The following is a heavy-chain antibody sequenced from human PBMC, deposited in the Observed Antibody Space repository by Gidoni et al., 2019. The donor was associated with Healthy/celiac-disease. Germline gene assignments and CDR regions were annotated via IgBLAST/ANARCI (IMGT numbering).Heavy chain of an antibody. V-gene: IGHV3-30*18. CDR2: ISYDGSNK. J-gene: IGHJ6*02. CDR3: AKDIVVVVAATTGGMDV. D-gene: IGHD2-15*01. CDR1: GFTFSNYG. Sequence: QVQLVESGGGVVQPGRSLRLSCAASGFTFSNYGMHWVRQAPGKGLEWVAVISYDGSNKYYADSVKGRFTISRDNSKNTLYLQMNSLRAEDTAVYYCAKDIVVVVAATTGGMDVWGQGTTVTVSS.